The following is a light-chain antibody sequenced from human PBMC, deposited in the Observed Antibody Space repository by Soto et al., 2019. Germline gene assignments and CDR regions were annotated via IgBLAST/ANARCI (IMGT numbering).Light chain of an antibody. V-gene: IGLV3-21*04. J-gene: IGLJ2*01. CDR3: QVWDSSSDLVI. Sequence: SYELTQPPSVSVAPGQAASITCGGNNIGSKSVHWYQQKSGQAPVLVIYYDADRPSGIPERFSGSKSENTATLTISRVEGGDEADYYGQVWDSSSDLVIFGGGTKVTVL. CDR2: YDA. CDR1: NIGSKS.